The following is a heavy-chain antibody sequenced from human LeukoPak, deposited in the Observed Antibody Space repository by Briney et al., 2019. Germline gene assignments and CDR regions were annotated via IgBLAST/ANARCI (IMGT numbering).Heavy chain of an antibody. D-gene: IGHD2-21*01. CDR2: IYYSGST. CDR1: GGSISSSSYY. V-gene: IGHV4-39*01. Sequence: SETLSLTCTVSGGSISSSSYYWGWIRQPPGKGLEWIGSIYYSGSTYYNPSLKSRVTISVDTSKNQFSLKLSSVTAADTAVYYCARPNCGGDCSYPGQANWFDPWGQGTLVTVSS. CDR3: ARPNCGGDCSYPGQANWFDP. J-gene: IGHJ5*02.